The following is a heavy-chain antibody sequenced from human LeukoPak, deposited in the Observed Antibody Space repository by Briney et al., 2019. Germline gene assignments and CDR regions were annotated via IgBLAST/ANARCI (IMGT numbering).Heavy chain of an antibody. D-gene: IGHD3-10*01. J-gene: IGHJ4*02. CDR1: GFTLSIYW. CDR3: ARDGVGIIEDLDY. Sequence: GGSLRLSCAASGFTLSIYWMKWVRQAPGKGLEWVANIKEEGSKKNYVDSVKGRFTISRDNAKNSLYLQMNSLRAEDTAVYYCARDGVGIIEDLDYWGQGTLVTVS. CDR2: IKEEGSKK. V-gene: IGHV3-7*03.